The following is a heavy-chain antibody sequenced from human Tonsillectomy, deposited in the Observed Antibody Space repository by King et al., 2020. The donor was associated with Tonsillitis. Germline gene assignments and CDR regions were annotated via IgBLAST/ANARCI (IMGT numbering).Heavy chain of an antibody. CDR2: ISSSSSYI. V-gene: IGHV3-21*01. CDR1: GFTFSSYS. CDR3: ARSNYYYDSSGDDY. J-gene: IGHJ4*02. D-gene: IGHD3-22*01. Sequence: VQLVESGGGLVKPGWSLRLSCAASGFTFSSYSMNWVRQAPGKGLEWVSSISSSSSYIYYADSVKGRFTISRDNAKNSLYLQMNSLRAEDTAVYYCARSNYYYDSSGDDYWGQGTLVTVSS.